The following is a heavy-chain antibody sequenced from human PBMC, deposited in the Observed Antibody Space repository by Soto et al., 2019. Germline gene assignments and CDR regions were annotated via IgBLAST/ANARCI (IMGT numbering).Heavy chain of an antibody. CDR2: INPNSGGT. CDR3: ARDSDDFWSGYHPFDY. D-gene: IGHD3-3*01. CDR1: GYTFTGYY. V-gene: IGHV1-2*04. Sequence: ASVKVSCKASGYTFTGYYMHWVRQAPGQGLEWMGWINPNSGGTNYAQKFQGWVTMTWDTSISTAYMELSRLRSDDTAVYYCARDSDDFWSGYHPFDYWGQGTLVTVSS. J-gene: IGHJ4*02.